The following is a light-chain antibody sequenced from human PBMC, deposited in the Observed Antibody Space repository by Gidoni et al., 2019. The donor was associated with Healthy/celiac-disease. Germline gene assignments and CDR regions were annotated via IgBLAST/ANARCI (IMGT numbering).Light chain of an antibody. V-gene: IGKV1-5*03. J-gene: IGKJ2*01. CDR1: QSISSW. CDR3: QQYNSYPYT. Sequence: DIQLTQSPSTLSASVGDRVTITCRASQSISSWLAWYQQKPGKAPKLLIYKASSLESGVPSRFSGSGSGTEFTLTISSLQPDDFATYYCQQYNSYPYTFGQGTKLEIK. CDR2: KAS.